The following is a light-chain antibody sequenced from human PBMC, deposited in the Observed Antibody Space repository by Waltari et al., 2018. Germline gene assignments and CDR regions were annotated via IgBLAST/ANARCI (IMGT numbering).Light chain of an antibody. J-gene: IGKJ2*01. CDR1: QSVSSNY. CDR2: GSS. Sequence: EIVLTQSPGTLSLSPGDRALSCRASQSVSSNYLAWYQQRPGQAPRLLIHGSSSRATGIPDRFSGSGSGTDFTLSISRLEPEDFAVYYCQQYGRSWNTFGQGTKLEIK. V-gene: IGKV3-20*01. CDR3: QQYGRSWNT.